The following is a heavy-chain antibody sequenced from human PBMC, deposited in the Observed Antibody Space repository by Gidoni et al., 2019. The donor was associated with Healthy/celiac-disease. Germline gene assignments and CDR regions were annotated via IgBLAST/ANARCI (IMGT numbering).Heavy chain of an antibody. D-gene: IGHD1-1*01. CDR3: AKDRVRYYYYGMDV. J-gene: IGHJ6*02. V-gene: IGHV3-9*01. Sequence: EVQLVESGGGVVQPVRSLRLSCAASGFSFDDYAMHWVRQAPGKGLEWVSGISWNSGSIGYADSVKGRFTISRDNAKNSLYLQMNSLRAEDTALYYCAKDRVRYYYYGMDVWGQGTTVTVSS. CDR2: ISWNSGSI. CDR1: GFSFDDYA.